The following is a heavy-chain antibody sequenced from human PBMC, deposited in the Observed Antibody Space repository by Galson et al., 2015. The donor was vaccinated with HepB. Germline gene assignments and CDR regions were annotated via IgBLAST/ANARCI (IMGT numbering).Heavy chain of an antibody. D-gene: IGHD6-13*01. V-gene: IGHV3-33*06. CDR3: AKAVTSTWYSYFDY. J-gene: IGHJ4*02. Sequence: SLRLSCAASGFTFSSYGMHWVRQAPGKGLEWVAVIWYDGSNKYYADSVKGRFTISRDNSKNTLYLQMNSLRAEDTAVYYCAKAVTSTWYSYFDYRGQGTLVTVSS. CDR2: IWYDGSNK. CDR1: GFTFSSYG.